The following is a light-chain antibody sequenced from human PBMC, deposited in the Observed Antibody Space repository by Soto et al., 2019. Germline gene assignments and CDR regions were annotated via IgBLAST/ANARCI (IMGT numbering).Light chain of an antibody. Sequence: EIVLTQSPGTLSLSPGERATLSCRASQSVSSSYLAWYQQKPGQAPSLLIYGASSRATGIPDRFSGSGSGTDFTLTISRLEPEDFAVYYCQQYGSSPRFTFGPGTKVDIQ. J-gene: IGKJ3*01. CDR1: QSVSSSY. V-gene: IGKV3-20*01. CDR2: GAS. CDR3: QQYGSSPRFT.